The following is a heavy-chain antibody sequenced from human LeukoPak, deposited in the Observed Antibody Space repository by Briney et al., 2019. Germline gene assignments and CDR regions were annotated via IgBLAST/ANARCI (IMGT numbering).Heavy chain of an antibody. J-gene: IGHJ5*02. CDR3: ARGGSWFDP. Sequence: SETLSLACTVAGGSISSYYWSWIRQPPGKGLEWIGYIYYSGSTNYNPSLKSRVTISVETSKNQFSLKLTSVTAADTAVYYCARGGSWFDPWGQGTLVTVSS. V-gene: IGHV4-59*01. CDR1: GGSISSYY. D-gene: IGHD3-16*01. CDR2: IYYSGST.